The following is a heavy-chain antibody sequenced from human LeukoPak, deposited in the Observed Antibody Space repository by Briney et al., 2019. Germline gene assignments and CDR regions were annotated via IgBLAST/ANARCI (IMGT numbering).Heavy chain of an antibody. Sequence: GASVKVSCKASGYTFTGYYMHWVRQAPGQGLEWMGWMNPNSGNTGYAQKFQGRVTMTRNTSISTAYMELSSLRSEDTAVYYCARGYGGNSGGSSQAFDIWGQGTMVTVSS. CDR2: MNPNSGNT. V-gene: IGHV1-8*02. D-gene: IGHD4-23*01. CDR1: GYTFTGYY. CDR3: ARGYGGNSGGSSQAFDI. J-gene: IGHJ3*02.